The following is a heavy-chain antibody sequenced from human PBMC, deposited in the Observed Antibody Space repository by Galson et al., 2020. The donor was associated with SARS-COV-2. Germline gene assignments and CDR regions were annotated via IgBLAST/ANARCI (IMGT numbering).Heavy chain of an antibody. CDR1: GFTFSDYY. Sequence: NSGGSLRLSCAASGFTFSDYYMSWIRQAPGKGLEWVSYISSSGSTIYYADSVKGRFTISRDNAKNSLYLQMNSLRAEDTAVYYCARTPTYYDILTGYNAYWYFDLWGRGTLVTVSS. D-gene: IGHD3-9*01. CDR2: ISSSGSTI. V-gene: IGHV3-11*01. J-gene: IGHJ2*01. CDR3: ARTPTYYDILTGYNAYWYFDL.